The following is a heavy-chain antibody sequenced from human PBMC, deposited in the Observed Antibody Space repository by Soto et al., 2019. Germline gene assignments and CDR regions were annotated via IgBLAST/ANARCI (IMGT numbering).Heavy chain of an antibody. CDR3: AKDLTRQLAYWLDP. J-gene: IGHJ5*02. Sequence: ASVKVSCKASGFSFTGYYIHWLRQAPGQGLEWMGWINAHSGGTEYAQKFQGRVTLTRDTSIATAYLTLTSLTSDDTALYYCAKDLTRQLAYWLDPWGQGTQVTVPQ. V-gene: IGHV1-2*02. CDR1: GFSFTGYY. D-gene: IGHD6-6*01. CDR2: INAHSGGT.